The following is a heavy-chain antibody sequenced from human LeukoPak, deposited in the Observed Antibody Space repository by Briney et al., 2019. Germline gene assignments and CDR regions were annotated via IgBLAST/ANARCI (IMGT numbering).Heavy chain of an antibody. D-gene: IGHD3-10*01. CDR3: ARHDYYGSGSSYFDY. Sequence: PSETLSLTCTVSGGSISSYYWSWIRQPPGKGLEWIGYIYYSGSTNYNPPLKSRVTISVDTSKNQFSLKLSSVTAADTAVYYCARHDYYGSGSSYFDYWGQGTLVTVSS. J-gene: IGHJ4*02. V-gene: IGHV4-59*08. CDR1: GGSISSYY. CDR2: IYYSGST.